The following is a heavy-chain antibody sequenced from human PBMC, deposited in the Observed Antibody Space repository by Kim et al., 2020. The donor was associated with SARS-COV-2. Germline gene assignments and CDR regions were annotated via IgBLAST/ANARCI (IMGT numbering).Heavy chain of an antibody. Sequence: KYSQNCQGRVTITRDTSASTAYMELSSLRSEDTAVYYCASTTYYDSSGLDWGQGTLVTVSS. D-gene: IGHD3-22*01. J-gene: IGHJ4*02. V-gene: IGHV1-3*01. CDR3: ASTTYYDSSGLD.